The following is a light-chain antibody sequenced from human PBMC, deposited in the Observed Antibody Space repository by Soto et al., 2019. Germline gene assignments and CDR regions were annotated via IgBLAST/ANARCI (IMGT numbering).Light chain of an antibody. Sequence: DFQMTQSPSSLSVSVGDRVTITCRASQSISSSLNWYQQKPGKAPELLIYAASSLQSGVPSRFSGSGSGTDFTLTISSLQPEDFATYYCQQSYSALVAFGQGTKVDIK. CDR2: AAS. CDR1: QSISSS. J-gene: IGKJ1*01. V-gene: IGKV1-39*01. CDR3: QQSYSALVA.